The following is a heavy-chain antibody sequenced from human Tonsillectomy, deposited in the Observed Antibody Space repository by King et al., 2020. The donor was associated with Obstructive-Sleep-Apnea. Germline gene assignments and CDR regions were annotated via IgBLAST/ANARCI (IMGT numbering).Heavy chain of an antibody. J-gene: IGHJ2*01. D-gene: IGHD3-22*01. Sequence: VQLVESGGGLVQPGGSLRLSCAASGFTFSSYAMSCVRQAPGKGLEWVSAISGSGGSTYYADSVKGRFTISRDNSKNTLYLQMNSLRAEDTAVYYCAKKESPTDYYDSSGYWYFDLWGRGTLVTVSS. CDR3: AKKESPTDYYDSSGYWYFDL. CDR2: ISGSGGST. V-gene: IGHV3-23*04. CDR1: GFTFSSYA.